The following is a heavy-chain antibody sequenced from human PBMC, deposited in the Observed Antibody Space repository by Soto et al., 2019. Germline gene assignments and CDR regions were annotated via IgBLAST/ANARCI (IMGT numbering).Heavy chain of an antibody. J-gene: IGHJ4*02. V-gene: IGHV1-69*01. CDR2: TFTNVGTA. D-gene: IGHD3-22*01. Sequence: QVHLEQSGAEVRKPGTSVKLSCXXXGGSFSTNEIXXXXXXPGQGREWRGRTFTNVGTADYAQKFEGRLTIMADESTTTVYMDLSRLTSADAAVYFCARARYGSRWGTYDSWGQGTQGAVSS. CDR1: GGSFSTNE. CDR3: ARARYGSRWGTYDS.